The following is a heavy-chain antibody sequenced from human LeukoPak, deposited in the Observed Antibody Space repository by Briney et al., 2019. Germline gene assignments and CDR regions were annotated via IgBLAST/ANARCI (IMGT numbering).Heavy chain of an antibody. D-gene: IGHD6-13*01. J-gene: IGHJ4*02. Sequence: SETLSLTCTVSGGSISSYYWSWIRQPPGKGLEWIGYIYYSGSTNYNPSLKSRVTISVDTSKNQLSLKLSSVTAADTAVYYCARGASSWYYFDYWGQGTLVTVSS. V-gene: IGHV4-59*01. CDR1: GGSISSYY. CDR3: ARGASSWYYFDY. CDR2: IYYSGST.